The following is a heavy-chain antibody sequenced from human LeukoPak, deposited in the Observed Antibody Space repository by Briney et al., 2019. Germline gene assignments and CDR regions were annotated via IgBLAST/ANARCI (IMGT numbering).Heavy chain of an antibody. CDR2: LSAGSTT. J-gene: IGHJ4*02. CDR3: VRDPGGAFDY. CDR1: GFTVSSNY. Sequence: PGGSLTLSCVVSGFTVSSNYLSWVRQAPGKGLEWVSLLSAGSTTFYADSVKGRFTISKDNSKNTLFLQMSNLRLEDTAVYYCVRDPGGAFDYWGQGTLVTVSS. V-gene: IGHV3-53*01. D-gene: IGHD2-8*02.